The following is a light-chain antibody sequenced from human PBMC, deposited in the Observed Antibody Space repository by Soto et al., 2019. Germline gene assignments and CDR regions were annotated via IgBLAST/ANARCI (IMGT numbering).Light chain of an antibody. V-gene: IGLV2-14*03. Sequence: QSVLTQPASVSGSPGQSLTISCTGTSSDIGGYNYVSWYQQHPGKAPKLMLYDVIARPSGVSSRFSGSNSGNTASLTISGLQAEDEADYYCSSYITTSTLVFGTGTKVTVL. CDR3: SSYITTSTLV. J-gene: IGLJ1*01. CDR2: DVI. CDR1: SSDIGGYNY.